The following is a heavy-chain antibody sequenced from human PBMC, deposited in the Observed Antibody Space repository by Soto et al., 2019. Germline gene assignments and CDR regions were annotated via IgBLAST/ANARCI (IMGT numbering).Heavy chain of an antibody. CDR3: ARESEDLTSNLDY. Sequence: GGSLRLSCAASGFTFTRYSMNWVRQAPGKGLEWVSSISSTTNYIYYADSMKGRFTVSRDNAKNSVYLEMNSLSAEDTAVYYCARESEDLTSNLDYWGQGTLVTVSS. CDR2: ISSTTNYI. V-gene: IGHV3-21*01. CDR1: GFTFTRYS. J-gene: IGHJ4*02.